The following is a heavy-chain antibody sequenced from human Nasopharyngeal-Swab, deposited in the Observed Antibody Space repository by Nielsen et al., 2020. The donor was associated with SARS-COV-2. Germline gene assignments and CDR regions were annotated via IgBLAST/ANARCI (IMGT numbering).Heavy chain of an antibody. J-gene: IGHJ6*03. CDR1: GYTFTSYG. CDR3: ARATYSSPNLYYYYSYMCV. D-gene: IGHD6-13*01. CDR2: ISAYNGNT. Sequence: ASVKVSCKASGYTFTSYGISWVRQAPGQGLEWMGWISAYNGNTNYAQKLQGRVTMTTDTSTSTAYMELRSLRSDDTAVYYCARATYSSPNLYYYYSYMCVWGKGTTVTVSS. V-gene: IGHV1-18*04.